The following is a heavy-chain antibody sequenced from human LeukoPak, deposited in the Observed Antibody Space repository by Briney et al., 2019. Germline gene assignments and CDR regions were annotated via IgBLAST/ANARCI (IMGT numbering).Heavy chain of an antibody. D-gene: IGHD6-6*01. J-gene: IGHJ4*02. CDR3: ATPSYSSSPGDFDY. CDR2: IYSGGSR. V-gene: IGHV3-53*01. CDR1: GFIVSNNH. Sequence: GGSLRLSCAASGFIVSNNHMSWVRQAPGKGLGWISVIYSGGSRYYADSAKGRFTISRDNPKNTVYFQMNSLRAEDTAVYYCATPSYSSSPGDFDYWGQGTLVTVSS.